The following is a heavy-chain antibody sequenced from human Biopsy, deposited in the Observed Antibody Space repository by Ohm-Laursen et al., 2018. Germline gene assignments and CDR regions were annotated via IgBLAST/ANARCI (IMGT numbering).Heavy chain of an antibody. J-gene: IGHJ4*02. CDR1: GDSINSSY. Sequence: SDTLSLTCTVSGDSINSSYWSWIRQPPGKGLEWIGFISNSGNTNYNPSLKSRVTISVDMSKNQISLKLGSVTVADTAVFYCARRGSGGRSSDYWGQGSLVTVSS. CDR2: ISNSGNT. CDR3: ARRGSGGRSSDY. V-gene: IGHV4-59*08. D-gene: IGHD2-15*01.